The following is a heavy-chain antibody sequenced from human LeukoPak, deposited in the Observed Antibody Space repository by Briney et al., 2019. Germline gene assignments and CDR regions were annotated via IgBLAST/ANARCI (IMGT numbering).Heavy chain of an antibody. CDR3: ASVDYNWNYFHF. Sequence: SETLSLTCSVSGGSITSNNYFWGRVRQPPGQGLECIGSIFSLGSPYYNPSLKGRVTISVDTSKNHFSLKLPSVTATDTAVYYCASVDYNWNYFHFWGQGTLVTVSS. CDR2: IFSLGSP. CDR1: GGSITSNNYF. D-gene: IGHD1-20*01. V-gene: IGHV4-39*02. J-gene: IGHJ4*02.